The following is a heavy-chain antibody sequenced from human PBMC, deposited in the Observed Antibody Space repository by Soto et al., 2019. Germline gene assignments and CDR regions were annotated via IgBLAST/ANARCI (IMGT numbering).Heavy chain of an antibody. Sequence: PSETLSLTCTVSGGSVSSGSYYGSWIRQPPGKGLEWIGYIYYSGSTNYNPSLKSRVTISVDTSKNQFSLKLSSVTAADTAVYYCARVASDYYDFWSGYYPHYYGMDVWGQGTTVTVSS. D-gene: IGHD3-3*01. CDR3: ARVASDYYDFWSGYYPHYYGMDV. J-gene: IGHJ6*02. CDR2: IYYSGST. V-gene: IGHV4-61*01. CDR1: GGSVSSGSYY.